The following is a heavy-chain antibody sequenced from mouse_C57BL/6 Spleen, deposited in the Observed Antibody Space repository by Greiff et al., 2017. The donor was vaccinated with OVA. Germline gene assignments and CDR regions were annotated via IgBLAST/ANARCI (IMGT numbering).Heavy chain of an antibody. J-gene: IGHJ4*01. D-gene: IGHD2-2*01. CDR2: IHPNSGST. CDR1: GYTFTSYW. CDR3: ARSTMVTTRDRAYYAMDY. Sequence: QVQLQQPGAELVKPGASVKLSCKASGYTFTSYWMHWVKQRPGQGLEWIGMIHPNSGSTNYNEKFKSKATLTVDKSSSTAYMQLSSLTSEDSAVYYCARSTMVTTRDRAYYAMDYWGQGTSVTVSS. V-gene: IGHV1-64*01.